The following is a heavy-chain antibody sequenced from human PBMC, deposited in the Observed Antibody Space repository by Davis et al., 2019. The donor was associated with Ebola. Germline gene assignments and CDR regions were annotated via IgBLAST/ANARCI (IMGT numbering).Heavy chain of an antibody. CDR2: IWYDGSNK. CDR3: TKGIQTGLDYFDY. D-gene: IGHD5-18*01. J-gene: IGHJ4*02. Sequence: PGGSLRLSCAASGFTFSSYGTHWVRQAPGKGLEWVAVIWYDGSNKYYADSVKGRFTISRDNAKNSLYLQMNSLRAEDMAVYYCTKGIQTGLDYFDYWGQGTLVTVSS. CDR1: GFTFSSYG. V-gene: IGHV3-33*03.